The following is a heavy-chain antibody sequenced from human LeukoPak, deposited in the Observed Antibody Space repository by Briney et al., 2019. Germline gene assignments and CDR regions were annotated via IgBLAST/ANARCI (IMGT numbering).Heavy chain of an antibody. J-gene: IGHJ4*02. CDR1: GVSFSGYY. D-gene: IGHD6-19*01. CDR2: INHSGST. CDR3: ARSVAGTSYYFDY. Sequence: SETLSLTCAVYGVSFSGYYWSWIRQPPGKGLEWIGEINHSGSTNYNPSLKSRVTISVDTSKNQFSLKLSSVTAADTAVYYCARSVAGTSYYFDYWGQGTLVTVSS. V-gene: IGHV4-34*01.